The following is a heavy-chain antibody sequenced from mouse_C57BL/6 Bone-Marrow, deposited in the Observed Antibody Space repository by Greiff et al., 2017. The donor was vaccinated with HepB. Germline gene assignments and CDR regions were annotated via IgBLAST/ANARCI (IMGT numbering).Heavy chain of an antibody. V-gene: IGHV5-2*01. Sequence: EVQLVESGGGLVQPGESLKLSCESNEYEFPSHDMSWVSKTPEKRLEFVAAINSDGGSTYYPDTMERRFIISRDNTKKTLYLQMSSLRSEDTALYYCADYDYDRGYYAMDYWGQGTSVTVSS. D-gene: IGHD2-4*01. J-gene: IGHJ4*01. CDR2: INSDGGST. CDR1: EYEFPSHD. CDR3: ADYDYDRGYYAMDY.